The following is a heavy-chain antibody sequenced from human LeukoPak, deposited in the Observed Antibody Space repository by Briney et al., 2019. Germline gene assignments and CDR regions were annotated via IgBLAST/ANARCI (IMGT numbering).Heavy chain of an antibody. V-gene: IGHV3-30*03. CDR2: ISYDGSNK. Sequence: GGSLRLSCAASGFTFSSYGMHWVRQAPGKGLEWVAVISYDGSNKYYADSVKGRFTISRDNSKNTLYLQMNSLRAEDTAVYYCARDRLPHATDAFDIWGQGTMVIVSS. D-gene: IGHD2-15*01. J-gene: IGHJ3*02. CDR3: ARDRLPHATDAFDI. CDR1: GFTFSSYG.